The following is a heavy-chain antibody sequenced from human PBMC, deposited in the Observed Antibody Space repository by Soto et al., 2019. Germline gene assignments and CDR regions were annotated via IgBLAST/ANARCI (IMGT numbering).Heavy chain of an antibody. V-gene: IGHV4-59*01. Sequence: SETLSLTCTVSGGSISSYYWSWIRQPPGKGLEWIGYIYYSGSTNYNPSLKSRVTISVDTSKNQFSLKLSSVTAADTAVYYCARGTGFWSGYPFFDYWGQGTLVTVSS. CDR1: GGSISSYY. J-gene: IGHJ4*02. CDR3: ARGTGFWSGYPFFDY. D-gene: IGHD3-3*01. CDR2: IYYSGST.